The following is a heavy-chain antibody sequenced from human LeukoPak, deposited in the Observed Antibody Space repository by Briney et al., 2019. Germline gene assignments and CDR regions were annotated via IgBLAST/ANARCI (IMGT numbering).Heavy chain of an antibody. CDR1: GFTFSSNA. CDR2: IRGSDDNT. J-gene: IGHJ3*02. D-gene: IGHD3-22*01. CDR3: ASQGITMIVVARGLGAFDI. Sequence: PGGSLRLSCAASGFTFSSNAMTWVRQAPGKGLEWVSAIRGSDDNTHYADSVKGRFTISRDKSKNTLYLQMNSLRAEDTAVYYCASQGITMIVVARGLGAFDIWGQGTMVTVSS. V-gene: IGHV3-23*01.